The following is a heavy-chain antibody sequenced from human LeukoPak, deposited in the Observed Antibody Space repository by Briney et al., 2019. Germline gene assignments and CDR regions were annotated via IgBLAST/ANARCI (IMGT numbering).Heavy chain of an antibody. V-gene: IGHV4-30-4*01. CDR3: ARSYSGWYNDAFDI. J-gene: IGHJ3*02. Sequence: SQTLSLTCTVSGGSISSGDYYWSWIRQPPGKGLEWIGYIYYSGSTYYNPPLKSRITISLDTSKNQFSLKLSSVTAADTALYYCARSYSGWYNDAFDIWGQGTMVTVSS. CDR2: IYYSGST. D-gene: IGHD6-19*01. CDR1: GGSISSGDYY.